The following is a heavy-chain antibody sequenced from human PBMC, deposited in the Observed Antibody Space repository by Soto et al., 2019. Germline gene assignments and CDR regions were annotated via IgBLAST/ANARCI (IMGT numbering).Heavy chain of an antibody. V-gene: IGHV1-18*01. CDR3: ARVSTVWFGAYYYGMDV. CDR2: LSAYNGNT. Sequence: QVQLVQSGAEVKKPGASVKVSCKASGYTFTSYGINWVRQAPGQGLEWMGWLSAYNGNTNYAPKLQRRVTMTTDTSTTTAEMELRSLRSDDTAVYYCARVSTVWFGAYYYGMDVWGQGTTVTVS. D-gene: IGHD3-10*01. CDR1: GYTFTSYG. J-gene: IGHJ6*02.